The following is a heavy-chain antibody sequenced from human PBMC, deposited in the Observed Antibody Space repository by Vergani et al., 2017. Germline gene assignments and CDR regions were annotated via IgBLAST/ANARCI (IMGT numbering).Heavy chain of an antibody. CDR2: INTNSGNP. J-gene: IGHJ6*02. Sequence: QVQLLQSGSELKKPGASVRISCEASCYTFTNYPLIWVRQAPGQGLEFMGWINTNSGNPTYAPGFTGRFVFSLDTSVSTAYLQISGLKAEDSAVYYCANGRQWRLTEDLYGMDVWGQGTTVTVSS. CDR1: CYTFTNYP. CDR3: ANGRQWRLTEDLYGMDV. D-gene: IGHD6-19*01. V-gene: IGHV7-4-1*02.